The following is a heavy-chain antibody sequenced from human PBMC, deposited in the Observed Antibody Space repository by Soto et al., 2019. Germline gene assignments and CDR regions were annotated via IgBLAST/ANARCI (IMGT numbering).Heavy chain of an antibody. CDR1: GYTFTSYG. CDR2: ISAYNGNT. J-gene: IGHJ5*02. D-gene: IGHD2-2*01. V-gene: IGHV1-18*01. CDR3: ARGQDIVVVPAAISWDNWFDP. Sequence: GASVKVSSKASGYTFTSYGICWVRQAPGQGLEWMGWISAYNGNTNYAQKLQGRVTMTTDTSTSTAYMELRSLRSDDTAVYYCARGQDIVVVPAAISWDNWFDPWGQGTLVTVSS.